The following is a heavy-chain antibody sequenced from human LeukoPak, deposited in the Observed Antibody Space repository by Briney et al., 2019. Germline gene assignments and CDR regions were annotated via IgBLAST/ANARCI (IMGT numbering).Heavy chain of an antibody. Sequence: GGSLRLSCAASGFTFDDYGMSWVRQAPGKRLEWVSGINWNGGSTGYADSVTGRFTISRDNAKNSLYLQMNSLRAEDTALYYCARGTLKAAATYFDYWGQGTLVTVSS. J-gene: IGHJ4*02. CDR2: INWNGGST. V-gene: IGHV3-20*04. D-gene: IGHD6-13*01. CDR1: GFTFDDYG. CDR3: ARGTLKAAATYFDY.